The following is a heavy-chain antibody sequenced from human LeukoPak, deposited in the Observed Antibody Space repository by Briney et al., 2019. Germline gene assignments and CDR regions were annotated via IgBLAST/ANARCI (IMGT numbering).Heavy chain of an antibody. Sequence: GRSLRLSCAASGFTFDDYAMHWVRQAPGKGLEWVSGISWNSGSIGYADSVKGRFTISRDNAKNSLYLQMNSLRAEDTAVYYCARDLPRSSSWYAAWFDPWGQGTLVTVSS. D-gene: IGHD6-13*01. CDR3: ARDLPRSSSWYAAWFDP. CDR2: ISWNSGSI. V-gene: IGHV3-9*01. CDR1: GFTFDDYA. J-gene: IGHJ5*02.